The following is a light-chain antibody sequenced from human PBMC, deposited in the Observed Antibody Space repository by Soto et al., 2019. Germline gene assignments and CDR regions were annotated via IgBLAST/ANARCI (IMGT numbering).Light chain of an antibody. J-gene: IGKJ3*01. CDR1: QTVSRY. Sequence: IQMTQFPSSLSASVGDRVTITCRAGQTVSRYLNWCQQKPGRAPNLLIYAVSNLQSGVPSRFSGSGSGTEFTLTISDLQPEDFATYYCQQSYSTLFTFGPGTKVEIK. CDR2: AVS. CDR3: QQSYSTLFT. V-gene: IGKV1-39*01.